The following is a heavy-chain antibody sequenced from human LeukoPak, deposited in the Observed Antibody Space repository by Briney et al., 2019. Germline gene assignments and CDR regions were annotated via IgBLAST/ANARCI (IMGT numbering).Heavy chain of an antibody. V-gene: IGHV3-48*03. CDR3: AKDIESSGSYAFDI. CDR1: GFTFSSYE. Sequence: PGGSLRLSCEASGFTFSSYEMNWVRQTPGKGLEWVACITGSGSIIYYADSVKGRFTISGDNSKNSLYLQMNSLRAEDTALYYCAKDIESSGSYAFDIWGQGTMVTVSS. J-gene: IGHJ3*02. CDR2: ITGSGSII. D-gene: IGHD3-22*01.